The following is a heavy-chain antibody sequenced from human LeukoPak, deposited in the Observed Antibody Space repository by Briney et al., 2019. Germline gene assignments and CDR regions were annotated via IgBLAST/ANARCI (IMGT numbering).Heavy chain of an antibody. CDR1: GYTFTGYY. CDR3: ARVGSYDAFDI. CDR2: INPNSGGT. D-gene: IGHD3-10*01. V-gene: IGHV1-2*06. Sequence: ASVTVSCTASGYTFTGYYMHWVRQAPGQGLEWMGRINPNSGGTNYAQKFQGRVTMTRDTSISTAYMELSRLRSDDTAVYYCARVGSYDAFDIWGQGTMVSVSS. J-gene: IGHJ3*02.